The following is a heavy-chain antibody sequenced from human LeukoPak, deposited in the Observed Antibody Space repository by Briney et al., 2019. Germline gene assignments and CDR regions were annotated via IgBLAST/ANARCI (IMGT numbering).Heavy chain of an antibody. Sequence: SVKVSCKASGYTFTGYYMHWVRQAPGQGLEWMGRIIPIFGTANYAQKFQGRVTITTDESTSTAYMELSSLRSEDTAVYYCASYYYDSSGYWYYFDYWGQGTLVTVSS. CDR2: IIPIFGTA. CDR1: GYTFTGYY. CDR3: ASYYYDSSGYWYYFDY. D-gene: IGHD3-22*01. J-gene: IGHJ4*02. V-gene: IGHV1-69*05.